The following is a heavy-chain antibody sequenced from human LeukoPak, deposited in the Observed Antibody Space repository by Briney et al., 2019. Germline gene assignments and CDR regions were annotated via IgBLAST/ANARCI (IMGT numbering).Heavy chain of an antibody. J-gene: IGHJ4*02. Sequence: SQTLSLTCAVSGGSISSGGYSWSWIRQPPGKGLEWIGYIYHSGSTYYNPSLKSRVTISVDTSKNQFSLKLSSVTAADTAVYYCAGGGISGSYYGTIDYWGQGTLVTVSS. D-gene: IGHD1-26*01. CDR3: AGGGISGSYYGTIDY. CDR2: IYHSGST. CDR1: GGSISSGGYS. V-gene: IGHV4-30-2*02.